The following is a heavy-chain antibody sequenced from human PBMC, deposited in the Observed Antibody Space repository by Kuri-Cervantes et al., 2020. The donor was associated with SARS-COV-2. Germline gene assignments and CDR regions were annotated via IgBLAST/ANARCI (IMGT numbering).Heavy chain of an antibody. CDR3: AKDPHGIVVVVAAIDQ. V-gene: IGHV3-30*18. D-gene: IGHD2-15*01. J-gene: IGHJ4*02. Sequence: LSLTCAASGFTLSSYGMHWVRQAPGKGLEWVAVISYDGSNKYYADSVKGRFTISRDNSKNTLYLQMDSLRADDTAVYYCAKDPHGIVVVVAAIDQWGQGTLVTVSS. CDR2: ISYDGSNK. CDR1: GFTLSSYG.